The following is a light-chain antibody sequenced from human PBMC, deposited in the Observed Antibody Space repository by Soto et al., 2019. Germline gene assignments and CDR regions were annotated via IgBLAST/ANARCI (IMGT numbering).Light chain of an antibody. J-gene: IGKJ4*01. Sequence: EILMTQSPATLSVSPGETVTFSCRASRSVSNRLAWYQHKPGQAPRLLISGASNGATGIPPKFSGSGSGTEFTLTVDSLQSDDIAVYYCQQYYNRPVTFGGGTKV. CDR3: QQYYNRPVT. V-gene: IGKV3-15*01. CDR1: RSVSNR. CDR2: GAS.